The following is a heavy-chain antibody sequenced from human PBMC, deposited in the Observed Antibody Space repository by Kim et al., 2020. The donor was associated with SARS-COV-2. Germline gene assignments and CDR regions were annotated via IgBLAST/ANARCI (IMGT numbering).Heavy chain of an antibody. V-gene: IGHV3-23*01. D-gene: IGHD5-18*01. Sequence: DSVKGRFTISRDNSKNTLYLQMNSLRAEDTAVYYCAKDRTWIQLWGHFDYWGQGTLVTVSS. J-gene: IGHJ4*02. CDR3: AKDRTWIQLWGHFDY.